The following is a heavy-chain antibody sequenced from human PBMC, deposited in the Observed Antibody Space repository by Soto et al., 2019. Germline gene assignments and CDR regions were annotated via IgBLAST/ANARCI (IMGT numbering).Heavy chain of an antibody. D-gene: IGHD3-22*01. CDR2: ISSSSSYI. Sequence: LGGSLRLSCAASGFTFSSYSMNWVRQAPGKGLEWVSSISSSSSYIYYADSVKGRFTISRDNAKNSLYLQMNSLRAEDTAVYYCARDRRIVVDPFDYWGQGTLVTVSS. V-gene: IGHV3-21*01. CDR1: GFTFSSYS. J-gene: IGHJ4*02. CDR3: ARDRRIVVDPFDY.